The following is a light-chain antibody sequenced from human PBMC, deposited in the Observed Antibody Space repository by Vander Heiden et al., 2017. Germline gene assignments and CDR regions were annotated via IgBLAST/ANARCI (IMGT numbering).Light chain of an antibody. CDR3: MQALQTSFT. CDR1: QSLLHSNGYNY. Sequence: DIVMTQSPLSLPVTPGEPAPISCRSSQSLLHSNGYNYLDWYLQKPGQSPQLLIYLGSNRASGVPDRFSGSGSGTDFTLKISRVEAEDVGVYYCMQALQTSFTFGPGTKVDIK. CDR2: LGS. J-gene: IGKJ3*01. V-gene: IGKV2-28*01.